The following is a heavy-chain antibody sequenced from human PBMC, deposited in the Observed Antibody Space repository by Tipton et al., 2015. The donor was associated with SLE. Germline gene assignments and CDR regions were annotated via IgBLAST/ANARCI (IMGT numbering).Heavy chain of an antibody. J-gene: IGHJ2*01. Sequence: LSLTCAVYGGSFSGYYWSWIRQPPGKGLEWIEEIIHSGSTNYNPSLKSRVTISVDTSKNQFSLKLSSVTAADTAVYYCARGQIAVAGRKWYFDLWGRGTLVTVSS. CDR1: GGSFSGYY. V-gene: IGHV4-34*01. D-gene: IGHD6-19*01. CDR2: IIHSGST. CDR3: ARGQIAVAGRKWYFDL.